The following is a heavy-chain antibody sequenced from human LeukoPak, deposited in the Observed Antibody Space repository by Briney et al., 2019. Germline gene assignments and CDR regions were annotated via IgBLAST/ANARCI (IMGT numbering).Heavy chain of an antibody. V-gene: IGHV3-21*01. CDR1: GFTFSSYS. J-gene: IGHJ4*02. CDR2: ISSSTSY. D-gene: IGHD5-18*01. CDR3: ARRGHGYGSPFDY. Sequence: KTGGSLRLSCAASGFTFSSYSMNWVRQAPGKGLEWVSSISSSTSYNYADSVKGRFTISRDNAKNLLYLQMNNLRAEDTAVYYCARRGHGYGSPFDYWGQGTLVTVSS.